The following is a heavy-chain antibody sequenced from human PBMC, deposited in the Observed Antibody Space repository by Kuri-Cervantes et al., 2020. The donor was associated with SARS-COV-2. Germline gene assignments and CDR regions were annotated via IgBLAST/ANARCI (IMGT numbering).Heavy chain of an antibody. Sequence: SVKVSCKASGGTFNSYAVTWVRQAPGQGLEWMGRIIPLFCTTIYAQGFQGRVTLTADKSANTAYMELSSLRSEDTAVYYCARPHCSITTCYDGTLDSWGQGTLVTVYS. CDR1: GGTFNSYA. D-gene: IGHD2-2*01. CDR2: IIPLFCTT. V-gene: IGHV1-69*06. CDR3: ARPHCSITTCYDGTLDS. J-gene: IGHJ4*02.